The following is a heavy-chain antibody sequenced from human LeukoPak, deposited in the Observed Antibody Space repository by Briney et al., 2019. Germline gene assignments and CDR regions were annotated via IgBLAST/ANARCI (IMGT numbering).Heavy chain of an antibody. CDR3: ARAPGGFGELSPIDY. D-gene: IGHD3-10*01. V-gene: IGHV1-18*01. CDR2: ISAYNGNT. CDR1: GGTFSSYA. J-gene: IGHJ4*02. Sequence: ASVKVSCKASGGTFSSYAISWVRQAPGQGLEWMGGISAYNGNTNYAQKFQGRVTMTRDMSTSTVYMELSSLRSEDTAVYYCARAPGGFGELSPIDYWGQGTLVTVSS.